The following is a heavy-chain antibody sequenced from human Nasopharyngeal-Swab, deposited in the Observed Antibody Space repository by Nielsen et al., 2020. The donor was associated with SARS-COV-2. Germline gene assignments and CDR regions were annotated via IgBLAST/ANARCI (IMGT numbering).Heavy chain of an antibody. CDR1: GGSFSGYY. CDR2: INHSGST. D-gene: IGHD4-23*01. Sequence: SETLSLTCAVYGGSFSGYYWSWIRQPPGKGLEWIGEINHSGSTNYNPSLKSRIAISVDTSKNHFSLRLSSVTAADTAVYYCARGRSEDYGGDRFDYWGQGTLVTVSS. J-gene: IGHJ4*02. CDR3: ARGRSEDYGGDRFDY. V-gene: IGHV4-34*01.